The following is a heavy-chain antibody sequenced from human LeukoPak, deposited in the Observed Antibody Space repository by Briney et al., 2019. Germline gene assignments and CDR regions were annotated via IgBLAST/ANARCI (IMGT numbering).Heavy chain of an antibody. V-gene: IGHV1-2*02. J-gene: IGHJ5*02. CDR3: ARDIVVVPTNWFDP. CDR2: INPNSGGT. D-gene: IGHD2-2*01. Sequence: ASVKVSCKASGYTFTGYYMHWVRQAPGQGLEWMGWINPNSGGTNYAQKFQGRVTMTRDTSISTAYMELSRLRSDDTAVDYCARDIVVVPTNWFDPWGQEPWSPSPQ. CDR1: GYTFTGYY.